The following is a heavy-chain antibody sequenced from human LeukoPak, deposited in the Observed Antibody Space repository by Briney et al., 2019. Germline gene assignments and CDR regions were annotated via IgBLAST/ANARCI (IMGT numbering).Heavy chain of an antibody. J-gene: IGHJ4*02. Sequence: PGGSLKLSCAASGFTFSGSTVHWVRQASGKGLEWVGRIRSKAKSFATAYAASVTGRFTISRDDSDNTAYLQMNSLKTEDTAVYYCSRAYDTTGCYYIDYWGQGTLVTVSS. D-gene: IGHD3-22*01. CDR3: SRAYDTTGCYYIDY. V-gene: IGHV3-73*01. CDR1: GFTFSGST. CDR2: IRSKAKSFAT.